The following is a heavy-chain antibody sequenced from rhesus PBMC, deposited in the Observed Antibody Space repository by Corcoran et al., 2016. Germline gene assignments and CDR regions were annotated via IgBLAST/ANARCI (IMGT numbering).Heavy chain of an antibody. D-gene: IGHD4-35*01. J-gene: IGHJ4*01. CDR3: ARTTVTSLFDY. CDR1: GFSLSTSGMR. V-gene: IGHV2S2*01. CDR2: IDWDDDK. Sequence: QVTLKESGPALVKPTQTLTLTCTFSGFSLSTSGMRVSWIRQPPEKALEWLARIDWDDDKYYRTSLTSSLTISKYTSKNHVVLTMTNMDPVDTATYYCARTTVTSLFDYWGQGVLVTVSS.